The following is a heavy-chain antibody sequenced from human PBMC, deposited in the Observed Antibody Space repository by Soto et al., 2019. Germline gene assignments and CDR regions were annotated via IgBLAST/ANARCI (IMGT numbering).Heavy chain of an antibody. D-gene: IGHD3-3*01. V-gene: IGHV1-69*13. CDR3: ARDRYDFWSGYNEYYYYGMDV. Sequence: SVKVSCKASGGTFSSYAISWVRQAPGQGLEWMGGIIPIFGTANYAQKFQGRVTITADESTSTAYMELSSLRSEDTAVYYCARDRYDFWSGYNEYYYYGMDVWGQGTTVTVSS. CDR1: GGTFSSYA. CDR2: IIPIFGTA. J-gene: IGHJ6*02.